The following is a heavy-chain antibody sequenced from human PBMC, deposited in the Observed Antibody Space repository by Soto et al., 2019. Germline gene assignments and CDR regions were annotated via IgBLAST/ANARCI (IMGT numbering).Heavy chain of an antibody. J-gene: IGHJ4*02. CDR1: GGSISSYD. D-gene: IGHD2-15*01. CDR2: IYYSGST. Sequence: PSETLSLTCTVSGGSISSYDWSWIRQPPGEGLEWIGYIYYSGSTNYNPSLKSRVTISVDTSKNQFSLKLNSVTAADTAVYYCARSGGSLDYWGQGTLVTVSS. CDR3: ARSGGSLDY. V-gene: IGHV4-59*01.